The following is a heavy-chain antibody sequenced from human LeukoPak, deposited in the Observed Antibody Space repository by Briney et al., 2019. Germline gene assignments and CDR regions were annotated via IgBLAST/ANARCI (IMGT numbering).Heavy chain of an antibody. D-gene: IGHD6-6*01. CDR3: ARHPSLSSSSGRGY. V-gene: IGHV4-61*02. Sequence: PSETLSLTCTVSGGSVSDGSHYWSWIRQPAGKGLEWIGRIYTSGTTSYNPSLQSRVTISLDTSRNQLSLKLTSVTAADTAVYYCARHPSLSSSSGRGYWGQGTLVTVSS. CDR1: GGSVSDGSHY. J-gene: IGHJ4*02. CDR2: IYTSGTT.